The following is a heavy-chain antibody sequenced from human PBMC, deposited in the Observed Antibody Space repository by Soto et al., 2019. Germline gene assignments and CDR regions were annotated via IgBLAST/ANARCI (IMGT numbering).Heavy chain of an antibody. CDR2: IYYSGST. V-gene: IGHV4-61*01. Sequence: QVQLQESGPGLVKPSETLSLTCTVSGGSVSSGSYYWSWIRQPPGKGLEWIGYIYYSGSTNYNPSLTSRVTISVDTSKNQFSLKLSSVTAADTAVYYCARGAMVRGVIVDYWGQGTLVTVSS. CDR3: ARGAMVRGVIVDY. D-gene: IGHD3-10*01. J-gene: IGHJ4*02. CDR1: GGSVSSGSYY.